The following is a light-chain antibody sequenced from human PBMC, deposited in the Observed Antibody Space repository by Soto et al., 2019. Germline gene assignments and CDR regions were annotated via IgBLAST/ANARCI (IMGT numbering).Light chain of an antibody. CDR1: SSHVGTYNY. J-gene: IGLJ2*01. CDR2: EVS. CDR3: SSYTSSNTLV. Sequence: QSVLTQPASVSGSPGQSITISCTGTSSHVGTYNYVSWYQQHPGKAPKLIIYEVSNRPSGVSNRFSGSKSGNTASLTISGLQAEVEADYYCSSYTSSNTLVFGRGTKLTVL. V-gene: IGLV2-14*01.